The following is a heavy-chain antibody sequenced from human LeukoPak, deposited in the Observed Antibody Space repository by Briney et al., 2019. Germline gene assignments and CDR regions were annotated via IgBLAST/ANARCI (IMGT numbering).Heavy chain of an antibody. V-gene: IGHV1-8*02. CDR2: MNPNSGNT. CDR3: ARDYLGRWFGESLPLDY. J-gene: IGHJ4*02. CDR1: GGTFSSYA. D-gene: IGHD3-10*01. Sequence: WASVKVSCKASGGTFSSYAINWVRQATGQGLEWMGWMNPNSGNTGYAQKFQGRVTMTRNTSISTAYMELSSLRSEDTAVYYCARDYLGRWFGESLPLDYWGQGTLVTVSS.